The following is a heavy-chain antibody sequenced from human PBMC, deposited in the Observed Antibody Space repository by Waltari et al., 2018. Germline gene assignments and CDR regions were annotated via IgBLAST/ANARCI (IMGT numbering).Heavy chain of an antibody. Sequence: QVQLVESGGGVVQPGRSLRLSCAASGFTFSSYGMPWVRQAPGKGLEWVAVIWYDGSNKYYADSVKGRFTISRDNSKNTLYLQMNSLRAEDTAVYYCARDNKLELISYYYYGMDVWGQGTTVTVSS. CDR2: IWYDGSNK. CDR1: GFTFSSYG. CDR3: ARDNKLELISYYYYGMDV. D-gene: IGHD1-7*01. V-gene: IGHV3-33*01. J-gene: IGHJ6*02.